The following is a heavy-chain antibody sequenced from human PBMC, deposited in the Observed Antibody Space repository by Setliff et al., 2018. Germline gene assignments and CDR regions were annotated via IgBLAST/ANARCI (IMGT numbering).Heavy chain of an antibody. D-gene: IGHD5-18*01. V-gene: IGHV1-46*01. CDR2: INPSGGST. J-gene: IGHJ4*02. Sequence: ASVKVSCKASGYTFTRYYMHWVRQAPGQGLEWMGIINPSGGSTSYAQKFQGRDTMTRDTSPSTVYMELSSLRSEDTAVYYCARAEDVDTDMGCPIDYWGQGTLVTVSS. CDR1: GYTFTRYY. CDR3: ARAEDVDTDMGCPIDY.